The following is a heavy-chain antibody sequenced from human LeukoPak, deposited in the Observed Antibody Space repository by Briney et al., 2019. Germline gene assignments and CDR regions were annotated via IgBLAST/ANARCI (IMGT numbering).Heavy chain of an antibody. Sequence: EESLKISCKGPGYSFTSYWIGWVRQMPAKGLEWMGIIYPGDSDTRYSPSFQGQVTISADKSISTAYLQWSSLKASDTAMYYCARIDPVMYYFDYWGQGTLVTVSS. CDR2: IYPGDSDT. CDR3: ARIDPVMYYFDY. V-gene: IGHV5-51*01. J-gene: IGHJ4*02. CDR1: GYSFTSYW.